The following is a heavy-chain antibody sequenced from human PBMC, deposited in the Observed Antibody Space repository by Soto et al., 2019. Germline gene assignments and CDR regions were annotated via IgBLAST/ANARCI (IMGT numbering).Heavy chain of an antibody. CDR2: ISGSGGST. CDR1: GFTVSSYA. CDR3: AKGGVSYYYNGMDV. Sequence: PGGSLRLSCAASGFTVSSYAMGWVRQAPGKGLEWVSGISGSGGSTYYADSAKGRFTISRDNSKNTLYLQMNSLRAEDRAVYYCAKGGVSYYYNGMDVWGQGTTVTVSS. J-gene: IGHJ6*02. D-gene: IGHD2-21*01. V-gene: IGHV3-23*01.